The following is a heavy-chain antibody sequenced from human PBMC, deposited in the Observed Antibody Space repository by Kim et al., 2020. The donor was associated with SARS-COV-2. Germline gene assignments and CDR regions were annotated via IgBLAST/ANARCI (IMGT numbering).Heavy chain of an antibody. Sequence: PVKGRFTISRDDSKNKLYLQMNSLKTEDTAVYYCTTTGTEYYYYYYGMDVWGQGTTVTVSS. CDR3: TTTGTEYYYYYYGMDV. J-gene: IGHJ6*02. V-gene: IGHV3-15*01. D-gene: IGHD1-1*01.